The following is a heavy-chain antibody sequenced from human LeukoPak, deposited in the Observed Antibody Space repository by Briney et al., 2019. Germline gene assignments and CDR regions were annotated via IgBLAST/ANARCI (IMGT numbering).Heavy chain of an antibody. J-gene: IGHJ4*02. Sequence: SGTLSLTCAVSGVSISSSNWWSWVRQPPGKGLEWIGEMYHSGTSNYNPSLKSRVTISVDKSKNQFSLNLSSVTAADTAVYFCARYSSDTGCFDYWGQGTLVTVSS. D-gene: IGHD6-25*01. CDR2: MYHSGTS. CDR3: ARYSSDTGCFDY. CDR1: GVSISSSNW. V-gene: IGHV4-4*02.